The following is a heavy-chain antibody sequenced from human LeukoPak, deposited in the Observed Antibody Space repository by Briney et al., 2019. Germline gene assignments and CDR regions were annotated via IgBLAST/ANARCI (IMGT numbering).Heavy chain of an antibody. Sequence: AGSLRLSCAASGFTFSTYALSWVRQAPGKGLERVSTIGASGGSTYYSDSVNGRFTISRVNSKNTLYFLMNSLRAEDTAVYYCAKCGDSYYYVMDVWGQGPTVTVSS. CDR3: AKCGDSYYYVMDV. CDR1: GFTFSTYA. J-gene: IGHJ6*02. CDR2: IGASGGST. V-gene: IGHV3-23*01. D-gene: IGHD4-17*01.